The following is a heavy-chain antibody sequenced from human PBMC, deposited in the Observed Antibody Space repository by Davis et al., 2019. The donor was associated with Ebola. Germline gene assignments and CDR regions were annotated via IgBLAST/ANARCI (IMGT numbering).Heavy chain of an antibody. CDR2: ISGSGGST. J-gene: IGHJ3*02. V-gene: IGHV3-23*01. CDR1: VITFSSYA. Sequence: PGGSLRLSCTDSVITFSSYAMTWVRQAPGKGLEWVSAISGSGGSTYYADSVKGRFTISRDNSKNTLYLQMNSLRAEDTAVYYCVKTRSNWWNDALEIWGRGTMVIVSS. D-gene: IGHD2-8*02. CDR3: VKTRSNWWNDALEI.